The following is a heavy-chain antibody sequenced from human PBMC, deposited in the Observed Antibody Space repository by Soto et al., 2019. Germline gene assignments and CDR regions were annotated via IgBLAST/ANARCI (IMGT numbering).Heavy chain of an antibody. Sequence: QVQLQQWGAGLLKPSETLSLTCAVYGGSFSDYYWSWIRQPPGKGLEWIGEINHSGSTNYNPSLKSRVTISVDPSKNQFSRTLSSVTAADTAVYYCAREVWGSGRIRFDPWGQGTLVTVSS. V-gene: IGHV4-34*01. CDR2: INHSGST. CDR1: GGSFSDYY. CDR3: AREVWGSGRIRFDP. J-gene: IGHJ5*02. D-gene: IGHD3-10*01.